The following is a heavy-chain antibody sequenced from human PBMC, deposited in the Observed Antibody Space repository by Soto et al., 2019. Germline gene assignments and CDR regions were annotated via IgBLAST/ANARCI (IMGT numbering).Heavy chain of an antibody. J-gene: IGHJ4*02. CDR2: IIPIFGTA. CDR3: ARGSVGMDSSGWYCDY. Sequence: ASVKVSFKASGGTFSSYAISWVRQAPGQGLEWMGGIIPIFGTANYAQKFQGRVTITADKSTSTAYMELSSLRSEDTAVYYCARGSVGMDSSGWYCDYWGQGTLVTVSS. CDR1: GGTFSSYA. V-gene: IGHV1-69*06. D-gene: IGHD6-19*01.